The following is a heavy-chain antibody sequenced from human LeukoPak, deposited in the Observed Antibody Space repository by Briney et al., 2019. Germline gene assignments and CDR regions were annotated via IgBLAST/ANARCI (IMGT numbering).Heavy chain of an antibody. Sequence: GASVKVSCKASGYTFTGYYMHWVRQAPGQGLEWMGWINPNSGGTNYAQKFQGRVTMTRDTSISTAYMELSRLRSDDTAVYYCARGRPLTSMIVVVIELDYWCQGTLVTVSS. V-gene: IGHV1-2*02. CDR2: INPNSGGT. CDR3: ARGRPLTSMIVVVIELDY. CDR1: GYTFTGYY. J-gene: IGHJ4*02. D-gene: IGHD3-22*01.